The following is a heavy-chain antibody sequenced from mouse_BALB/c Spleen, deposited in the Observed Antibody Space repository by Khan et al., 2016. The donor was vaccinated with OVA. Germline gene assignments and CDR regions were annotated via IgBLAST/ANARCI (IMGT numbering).Heavy chain of an antibody. CDR2: INPRSSYT. CDR3: ARRTTGYAMNY. V-gene: IGHV1-4*01. Sequence: QVQLKESGAELARPGASVKMSCKASGYTFTSNTMHWVKQRPGQGLEWIGYINPRSSYTNYNQKFKDKATLTADKSSSTAYMQLSSLTSEDSAVYYCARRTTGYAMNYWGQETSVTVSS. CDR1: GYTFTSNT. J-gene: IGHJ4*01. D-gene: IGHD2-14*01.